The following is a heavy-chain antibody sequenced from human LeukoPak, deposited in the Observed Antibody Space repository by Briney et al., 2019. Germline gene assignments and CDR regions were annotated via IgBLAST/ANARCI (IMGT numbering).Heavy chain of an antibody. CDR1: GGFISSSSYY. V-gene: IGHV4-39*07. CDR3: AREKPIIVVVNVGYYYYMDV. Sequence: SETLSLTCTVSGGFISSSSYYWGWIRQPPGKGLEWIGSMYYSASTYYHPSLKSRVTISVDTSKNQFSLKLSSVTAADTAVYYCAREKPIIVVVNVGYYYYMDVWGKGTTVTVSS. J-gene: IGHJ6*03. CDR2: MYYSAST. D-gene: IGHD3-22*01.